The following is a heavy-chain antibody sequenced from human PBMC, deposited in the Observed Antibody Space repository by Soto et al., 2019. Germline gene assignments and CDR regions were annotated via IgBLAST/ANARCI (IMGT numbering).Heavy chain of an antibody. V-gene: IGHV5-51*01. J-gene: IGHJ6*02. CDR2: IYPGDSDT. CDR3: ARLRLAARDLYYYYGMDV. CDR1: GYSFTSYW. Sequence: GESLKISCKGSGYSFTSYWIGWVRQMPGKGLEWMGIIYPGDSDTRYSPSFQGQVTISADKSISTAYLQWSSLKASDTAMYYCARLRLAARDLYYYYGMDVWGQGTTVTVSS. D-gene: IGHD6-6*01.